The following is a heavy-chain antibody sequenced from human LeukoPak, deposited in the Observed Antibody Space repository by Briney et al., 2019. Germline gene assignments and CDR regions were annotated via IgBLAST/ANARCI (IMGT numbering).Heavy chain of an antibody. Sequence: GGALRLSCAASGFTFSSYGMSWVRQAPGTGLEGVANIKHDGSEKYYVASVKGRFTISRDTAKNSLYLQMNSLRAEDTAVYSCARSRYDWQGVGNYYYYMDVWGKGTTVTVSS. CDR1: GFTFSSYG. CDR3: ARSRYDWQGVGNYYYYMDV. V-gene: IGHV3-7*01. D-gene: IGHD1-20*01. J-gene: IGHJ6*03. CDR2: IKHDGSEK.